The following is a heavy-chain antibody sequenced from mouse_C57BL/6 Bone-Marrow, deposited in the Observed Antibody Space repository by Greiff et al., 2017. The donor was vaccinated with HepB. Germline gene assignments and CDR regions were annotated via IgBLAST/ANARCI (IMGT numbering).Heavy chain of an antibody. V-gene: IGHV6-3*01. J-gene: IGHJ2*01. Sequence: EVQGVESGGGLVQPGGSMKLSCVASGFTFSNYWMNWVRQSPEKGLEWVAQIRLKSDNYATHYAESVKGRFTISRDDSKSSVYLQMNNSRAEDTGIYYCTTYSLYYFDYWGQGTTLTVSS. CDR1: GFTFSNYW. CDR3: TTYSLYYFDY. D-gene: IGHD2-12*01. CDR2: IRLKSDNYAT.